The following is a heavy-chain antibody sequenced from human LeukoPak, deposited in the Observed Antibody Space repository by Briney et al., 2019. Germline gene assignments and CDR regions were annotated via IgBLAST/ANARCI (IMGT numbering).Heavy chain of an antibody. CDR1: GLTVSSNH. Sequence: PGGSLTLSCAASGLTVSSNHMAWLRQAPGKGLEWVSVIYTGGITYYADSVQGRFTISRDNSKNTLYLQMNSLRVEDTALYYCARDQAAAGGGLDYWGQGTQVIVSS. CDR3: ARDQAAAGGGLDY. J-gene: IGHJ4*02. CDR2: IYTGGIT. V-gene: IGHV3-53*01. D-gene: IGHD6-13*01.